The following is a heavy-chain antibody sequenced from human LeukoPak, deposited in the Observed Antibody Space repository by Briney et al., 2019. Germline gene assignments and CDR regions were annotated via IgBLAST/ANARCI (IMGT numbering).Heavy chain of an antibody. CDR2: ISAYNGNT. D-gene: IGHD4-17*01. V-gene: IGHV1-18*01. J-gene: IGHJ4*02. CDR1: GYTFTSYG. Sequence: ASVKVSCKASGYTFTSYGISWVRQAPGQGLEWMGWISAYNGNTNYAQKLQGRVTMTTDTSTSTAYMELRSLRSDDTAVYYCARIPSYGDYYKPFDFWGQGTLVTVSS. CDR3: ARIPSYGDYYKPFDF.